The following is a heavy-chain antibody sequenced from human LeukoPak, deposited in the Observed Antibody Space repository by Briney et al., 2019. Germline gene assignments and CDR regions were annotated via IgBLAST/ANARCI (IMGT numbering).Heavy chain of an antibody. Sequence: QSGGSLRLSCATSGFTFSNYAMSWVRQVPGKGLEWVSVISSSGGSTYYADSVKGRFTISRDNSKNSLYLQMRSLRAEDTAVYFCAKDENAGYYYFDYWGQGTLVTVSS. CDR2: ISSSGGST. CDR1: GFTFSNYA. J-gene: IGHJ4*02. D-gene: IGHD3-9*01. CDR3: AKDENAGYYYFDY. V-gene: IGHV3-23*01.